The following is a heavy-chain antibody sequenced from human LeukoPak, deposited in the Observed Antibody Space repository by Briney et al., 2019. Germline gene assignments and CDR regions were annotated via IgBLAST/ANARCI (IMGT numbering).Heavy chain of an antibody. CDR2: IYPGDSDT. D-gene: IGHD1-1*01. J-gene: IGHJ6*03. V-gene: IGHV5-51*01. CDR1: GYTFSNYW. CDR3: ARLGTPYYYYYMDV. Sequence: GESLKISCQGSGYTFSNYWIAWVRHMPGNGLEWMGIIYPGDSDTKYSPSFQGQVSMSADKSFNTAYLQWRSVEASDTAIYYCARLGTPYYYYYMDVWGRGTTVTVSS.